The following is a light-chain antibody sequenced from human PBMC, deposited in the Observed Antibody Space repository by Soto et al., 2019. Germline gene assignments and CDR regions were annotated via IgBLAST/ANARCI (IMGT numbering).Light chain of an antibody. CDR1: QSISSRH. J-gene: IGKJ1*01. CDR2: DAS. CDR3: QQSYSASVT. V-gene: IGKV3D-20*02. Sequence: EIVLTQSPGTLSLSPGERATLSCRASQSISSRHLAWYQQKPGQPPRLLIFDASSRAAGIPARFSGSGSGTDFTLTISNLQPEDFATYYCQQSYSASVTFGQGTEVVIK.